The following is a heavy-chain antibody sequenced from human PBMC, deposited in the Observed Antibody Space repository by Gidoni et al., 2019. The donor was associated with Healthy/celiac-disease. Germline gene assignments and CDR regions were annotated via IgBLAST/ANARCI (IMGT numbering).Heavy chain of an antibody. CDR3: AKEGPHRQQWLVTHASYGMDV. D-gene: IGHD6-19*01. J-gene: IGHJ6*02. V-gene: IGHV3-30*18. Sequence: QVQLVESGGGVVQPGRSLRLSCAASGFTFSSYGMHWVRQAPGKGLAWVAVISYDGSNKYYADSVKGRFTISRDNSKNTLYLQMNSLRAEDTAVYYCAKEGPHRQQWLVTHASYGMDVWGQGTTVTVSS. CDR2: ISYDGSNK. CDR1: GFTFSSYG.